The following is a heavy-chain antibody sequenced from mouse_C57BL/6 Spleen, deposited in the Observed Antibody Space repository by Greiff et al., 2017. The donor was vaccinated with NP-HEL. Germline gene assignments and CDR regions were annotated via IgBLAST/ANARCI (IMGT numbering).Heavy chain of an antibody. CDR3: ARGALTGAWFAY. V-gene: IGHV3-6*01. J-gene: IGHJ3*01. Sequence: VQLKESGPGLVKPSQSLSLTCSVTGYSITSGYYWNWIRQFPGNKLEWMGYISYDGSNNYNPSLKNRISITRDTSKNQFFLKLNSVTTEDTATYYCARGALTGAWFAYWGQGTLVTVSA. D-gene: IGHD4-1*01. CDR1: GYSITSGYY. CDR2: ISYDGSN.